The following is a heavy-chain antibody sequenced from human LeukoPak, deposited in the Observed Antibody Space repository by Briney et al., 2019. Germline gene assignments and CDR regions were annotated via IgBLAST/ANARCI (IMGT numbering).Heavy chain of an antibody. CDR1: GFTFSSYG. D-gene: IGHD3-22*01. CDR3: AKDPSASYDSSGYYYY. V-gene: IGHV3-30*02. Sequence: GGSLRLSCAASGFTFSSYGMHWVRQAPGKGLEWVAFIRYDGSNKYYADSVKGRFTISRDNSKNTLYLQMNSLRAEDTAVYYCAKDPSASYDSSGYYYYWGQGTLVTVSS. J-gene: IGHJ4*02. CDR2: IRYDGSNK.